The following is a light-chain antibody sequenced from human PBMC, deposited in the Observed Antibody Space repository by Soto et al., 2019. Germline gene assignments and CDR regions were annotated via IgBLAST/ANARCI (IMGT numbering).Light chain of an antibody. CDR3: QQYGSSPRT. CDR1: QSVSSSY. J-gene: IGKJ1*01. Sequence: DIVLTQSPGTLSLSPGERATLSCRSSQSVSSSYLAWYQQKPGQAPRLLIYGASSRATGIPDRFSGSGSETDFSLTISRLEPEDFAVYYYQQYGSSPRTFGQGTKVEIK. V-gene: IGKV3-20*01. CDR2: GAS.